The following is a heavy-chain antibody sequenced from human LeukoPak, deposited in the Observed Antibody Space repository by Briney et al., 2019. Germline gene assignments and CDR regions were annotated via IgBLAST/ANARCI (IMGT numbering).Heavy chain of an antibody. CDR1: GFTFSSYW. CDR3: AKTPQGYSAYSDY. J-gene: IGHJ4*02. D-gene: IGHD5-12*01. Sequence: GGSLTLSCAASGFTFSSYWMHWVRQPPGKGLVLVSRVSTDGSSTTYADSVTGRFTISRDNSGNTLSLQMNSLRAEDTAVYFCAKTPQGYSAYSDYWGQGALVTVSS. CDR2: VSTDGSST. V-gene: IGHV3-74*01.